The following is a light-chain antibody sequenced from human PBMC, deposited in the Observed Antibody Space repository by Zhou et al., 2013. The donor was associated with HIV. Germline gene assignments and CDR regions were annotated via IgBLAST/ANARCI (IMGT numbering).Light chain of an antibody. CDR2: DAS. Sequence: DIQMTQSPSSLSASVGDRVTITCQASQDISTYLNWYQQKPGKAPNLLIYDASNLEAGVSSRFSGSGSGTDFTLTIGSLQPEDFATYYCQQSYSTTTWTFGPGTRVDI. V-gene: IGKV1-39*01. CDR3: QQSYSTTTWT. J-gene: IGKJ1*01. CDR1: QDISTY.